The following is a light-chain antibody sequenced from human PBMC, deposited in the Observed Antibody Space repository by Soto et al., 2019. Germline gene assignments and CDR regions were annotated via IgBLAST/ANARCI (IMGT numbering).Light chain of an antibody. Sequence: VLTQPASVSGSPGQSITISCTGTSSDVGGYNYVSWYQQHPGKAPKLMIYDVSNRPSGVSNRFSGSKSGNTASLTISGLQAEDEADYYCSSYTTSRTSVFGTGTKVTVL. J-gene: IGLJ1*01. CDR2: DVS. CDR1: SSDVGGYNY. V-gene: IGLV2-14*01. CDR3: SSYTTSRTSV.